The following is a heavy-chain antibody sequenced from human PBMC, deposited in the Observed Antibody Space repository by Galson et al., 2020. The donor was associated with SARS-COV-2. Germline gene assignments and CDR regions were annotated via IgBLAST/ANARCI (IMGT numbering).Heavy chain of an antibody. CDR1: GFTFSTYW. CDR3: ARDYRSAWWDY. J-gene: IGHJ4*02. Sequence: GGSLRLSCAASGFTFSTYWMTWVRQAPGKGLEWVANINQDGSENYYVDSVKGRFTISRDNAKNSLYLQMDSLGGDDTAIYYCARDYRSAWWDYWGQGTLVTVSS. V-gene: IGHV3-7*03. CDR2: INQDGSEN. D-gene: IGHD6-19*01.